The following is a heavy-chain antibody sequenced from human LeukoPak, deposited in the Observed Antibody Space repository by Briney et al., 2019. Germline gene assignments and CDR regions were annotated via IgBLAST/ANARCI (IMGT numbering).Heavy chain of an antibody. V-gene: IGHV3-30*19. D-gene: IGHD6-19*01. CDR1: GFTFSSYG. Sequence: PGGSLRLSCAASGFTFSSYGMHWVRQAPGKGLEWVAVIWYDGSNKYYADSVKGRFTTSRDNSKNMLYLQMNSLSAEDTAVYYCARGPGYSSGWYVLSVDYWGQGTLVTVSS. CDR2: IWYDGSNK. J-gene: IGHJ4*02. CDR3: ARGPGYSSGWYVLSVDY.